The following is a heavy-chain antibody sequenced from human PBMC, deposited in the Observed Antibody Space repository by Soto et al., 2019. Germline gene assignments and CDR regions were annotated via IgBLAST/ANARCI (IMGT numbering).Heavy chain of an antibody. V-gene: IGHV4-34*01. Sequence: QVQLQQWGAGLLKPSETLSLTCAVYGGSFSGYYWSWIRQPPGKGLEWIGEINHSGSTNYNPSLKSRVTISVDTSKNQFSLKLSSVTAADTAVYYCASTPSPPGSSWGRRGWFDPWGQGTLVTVSS. CDR3: ASTPSPPGSSWGRRGWFDP. J-gene: IGHJ5*02. CDR1: GGSFSGYY. CDR2: INHSGST. D-gene: IGHD6-13*01.